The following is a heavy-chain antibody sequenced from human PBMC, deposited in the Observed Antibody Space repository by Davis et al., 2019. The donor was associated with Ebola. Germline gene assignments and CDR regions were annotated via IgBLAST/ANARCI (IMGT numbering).Heavy chain of an antibody. CDR3: ARGGVAYSDLDY. V-gene: IGHV1-3*01. CDR2: INAGNGNT. CDR1: GYTFTSYA. D-gene: IGHD2-21*01. J-gene: IGHJ4*02. Sequence: ASVKVSCKASGYTFTSYAIHWVRQAPGQRLEWMGWINAGNGNTKYSQKFQGRVTITRDTSASTAYMELSSLRSEDTAVYYCARGGVAYSDLDYWGQGTLVAVSS.